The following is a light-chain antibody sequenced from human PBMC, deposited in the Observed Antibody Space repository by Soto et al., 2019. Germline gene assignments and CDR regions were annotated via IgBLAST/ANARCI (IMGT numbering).Light chain of an antibody. Sequence: IVLTRSPGSLSLSPGERSTLSCRASQRVSSSYLAWYQQKPGQAPRLLIYGASSRATGIPDRFSGSGSGTDFTLTISRLEPEDFAVYYCQQYGTSPGTFGQGTKVDI. CDR2: GAS. V-gene: IGKV3-20*01. J-gene: IGKJ1*01. CDR1: QRVSSSY. CDR3: QQYGTSPGT.